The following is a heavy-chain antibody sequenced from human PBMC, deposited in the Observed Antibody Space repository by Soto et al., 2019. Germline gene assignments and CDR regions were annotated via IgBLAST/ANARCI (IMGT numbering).Heavy chain of an antibody. Sequence: QLQLQESGPGLVKPSETRSLTCTVSGGSISSSSYYWDWIRQPPGKGLEWIGGIYYSGSTYYNPSLMSRVTISVDTSKTQFSLKLSSVTAADTAVYYCARDVLRYFDWPANWFDPWGQGTLVTVSS. V-gene: IGHV4-39*02. CDR1: GGSISSSSYY. J-gene: IGHJ5*02. D-gene: IGHD3-9*01. CDR2: IYYSGST. CDR3: ARDVLRYFDWPANWFDP.